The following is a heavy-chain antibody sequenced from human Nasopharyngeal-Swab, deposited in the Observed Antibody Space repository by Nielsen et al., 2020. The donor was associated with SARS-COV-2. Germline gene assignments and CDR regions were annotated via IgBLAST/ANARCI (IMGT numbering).Heavy chain of an antibody. CDR2: ISGSGGST. D-gene: IGHD6-19*01. V-gene: IGHV3-23*01. J-gene: IGHJ4*02. CDR1: GFTFSTYA. CDR3: AKLPSRIAVAGTSYFDY. Sequence: GESLKISCAASGFTFSTYAMSWVRQAPGKGLEWVSTISGSGGSTYYADSVKGRFTISRDNSKNTLYLQMNSLRAEDTAMYDCAKLPSRIAVAGTSYFDYWGRGTLAAVSS.